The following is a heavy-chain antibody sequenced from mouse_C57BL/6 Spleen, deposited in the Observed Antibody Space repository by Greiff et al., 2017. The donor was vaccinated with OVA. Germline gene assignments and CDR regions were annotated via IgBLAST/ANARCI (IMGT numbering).Heavy chain of an antibody. D-gene: IGHD2-5*01. CDR2: ISSGSSTI. V-gene: IGHV5-17*01. Sequence: EVKVVESGGGLVKPGGSLKLSCAASGFTFSDYGMHWVRQAPEKGLEWVAYISSGSSTIYYADTVKGRFTISRDNAKNTLFLQRTSLRSEDTAMYYCASPYSNYRLGYAMDYWGQGTSVTVSS. CDR3: ASPYSNYRLGYAMDY. J-gene: IGHJ4*01. CDR1: GFTFSDYG.